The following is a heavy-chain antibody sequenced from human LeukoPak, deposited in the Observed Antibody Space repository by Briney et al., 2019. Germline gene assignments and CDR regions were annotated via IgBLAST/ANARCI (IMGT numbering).Heavy chain of an antibody. CDR3: ARGLPITMASRFDP. CDR1: GGSISSGDYY. J-gene: IGHJ5*02. CDR2: IYYSGST. V-gene: IGHV4-30-4*01. Sequence: PSETLSLTCTVSGGSISSGDYYWSWIRQPPGKGLEWIGYIYYSGSTYYNPSLKSRVTISVDTSKNQFSLKLSSVTAADTAVYYCARGLPITMASRFDPWGQGTLVTVSS. D-gene: IGHD3-10*01.